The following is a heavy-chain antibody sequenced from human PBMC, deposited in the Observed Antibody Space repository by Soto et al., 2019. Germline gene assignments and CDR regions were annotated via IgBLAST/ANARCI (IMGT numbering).Heavy chain of an antibody. J-gene: IGHJ4*02. CDR3: AIVRYCSSTSCYATFDY. D-gene: IGHD2-2*01. CDR1: GYTFTSYA. V-gene: IGHV1-3*01. CDR2: VNAGNGNT. Sequence: ASVKVSCKASGYTFTSYAMHWVRQAPGQRLEWIGWVNAGNGNTKYSQKFQGRVTITRDTSASTAYMELSSLRSEDTAVYYCAIVRYCSSTSCYATFDYWGQGTLVTVSS.